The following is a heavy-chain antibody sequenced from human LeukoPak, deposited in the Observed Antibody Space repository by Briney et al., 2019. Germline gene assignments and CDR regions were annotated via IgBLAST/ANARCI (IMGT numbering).Heavy chain of an antibody. Sequence: GGSLGLSCSASGFAFSSSPMHWVCQAPGKTLEYVSAISSDGRNAYYADSVKGRFTMSRDNSKNTLSLQMSSLRPEDTAVYYCVPHINYSYQYWGRGTQVTVS. V-gene: IGHV3-64D*06. J-gene: IGHJ4*02. CDR1: GFAFSSSP. CDR2: ISSDGRNA. CDR3: VPHINYSYQY. D-gene: IGHD5-18*01.